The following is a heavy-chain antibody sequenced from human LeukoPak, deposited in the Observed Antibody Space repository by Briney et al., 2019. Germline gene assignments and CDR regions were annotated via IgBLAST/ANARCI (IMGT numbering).Heavy chain of an antibody. D-gene: IGHD4-17*01. Sequence: PGRSLRLSCAASGFTFDDYAMHWVRQAPGKGLEWVSGISWNSGSIGYADSVKGRFTISRDNSKNTLYLQMNSLRAEDTAVYYCARVPSPTGVDYWGQGTLVTVSS. CDR3: ARVPSPTGVDY. CDR1: GFTFDDYA. V-gene: IGHV3-9*01. J-gene: IGHJ4*02. CDR2: ISWNSGSI.